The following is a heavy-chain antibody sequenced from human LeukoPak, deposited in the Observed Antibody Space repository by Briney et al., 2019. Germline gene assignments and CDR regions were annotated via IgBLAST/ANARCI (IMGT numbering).Heavy chain of an antibody. CDR2: INHSGST. CDR1: GGSFSGYY. D-gene: IGHD6-13*01. V-gene: IGHV4-34*01. CDR3: ARGKRQLATALDY. J-gene: IGHJ4*02. Sequence: SETLSLTCAVYGGSFSGYYWSWIRQPPGKGLEWIGEINHSGSTNYNPSLKNRVTISVDTSKNQFSLKLSSVTAADTAVYYCARGKRQLATALDYWGQGTLVTVSS.